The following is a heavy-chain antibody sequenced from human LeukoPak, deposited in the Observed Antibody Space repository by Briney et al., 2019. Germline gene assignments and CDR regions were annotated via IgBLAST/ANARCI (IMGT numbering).Heavy chain of an antibody. CDR2: INPNSGGT. V-gene: IGHV1-2*02. D-gene: IGHD3-10*01. Sequence: GASVKVSCKASGCTFTGYYMHWVRQAPGQGLEWMGWINPNSGGTNYAQKFQGRVTMTRDTSISTAYMELSRLRSDDTAVYYCARVPRRTMVRGVIAHPTFDYWGQGTLVTVSS. CDR3: ARVPRRTMVRGVIAHPTFDY. CDR1: GCTFTGYY. J-gene: IGHJ4*02.